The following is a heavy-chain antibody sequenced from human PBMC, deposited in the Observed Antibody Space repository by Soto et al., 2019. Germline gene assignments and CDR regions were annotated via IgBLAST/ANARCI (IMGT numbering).Heavy chain of an antibody. J-gene: IGHJ6*03. CDR2: ISGSGGST. Sequence: EVQLLESGGGLVQPGGSLRLSCAASGFTFSSYAMNWVRQAPGKGLEWVSAISGSGGSTYYADSVKGRFTISRDNSKNTLYLQMNSMRAADTAVAYCAKEVYCSSTSCYYYMDVWGKGTTVTVSS. V-gene: IGHV3-23*01. CDR1: GFTFSSYA. D-gene: IGHD2-2*01. CDR3: AKEVYCSSTSCYYYMDV.